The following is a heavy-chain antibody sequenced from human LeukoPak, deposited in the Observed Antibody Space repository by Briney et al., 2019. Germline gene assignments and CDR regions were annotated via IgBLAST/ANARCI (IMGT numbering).Heavy chain of an antibody. J-gene: IGHJ5*02. Sequence: GASVKVSCKASGYTFTSYDINWVRQAPGQGLEGMGWMNPNSGNTGYAQKFQGRVTMTRNTSISTAYMELSSLRSGDTAVYYCARGIMVRFPWGQGTLVTVSS. V-gene: IGHV1-8*01. CDR1: GYTFTSYD. CDR2: MNPNSGNT. D-gene: IGHD3-10*01. CDR3: ARGIMVRFP.